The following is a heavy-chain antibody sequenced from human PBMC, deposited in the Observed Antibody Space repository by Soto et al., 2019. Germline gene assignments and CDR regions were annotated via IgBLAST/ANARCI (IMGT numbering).Heavy chain of an antibody. CDR3: ARLAAGYCSGGSCYSSYYYYYYMDV. CDR2: IYYSGST. D-gene: IGHD2-15*01. CDR1: GGSISSYD. Sequence: PSETLSLTCTVSGGSISSYDWSWIRQPPGKGLEWIGYIYYSGSTNYNPSLKSRVTISVDTSKNQFSLKLSSVTAADTAVYYCARLAAGYCSGGSCYSSYYYYYYMDVWGKGTMVTVSS. J-gene: IGHJ6*03. V-gene: IGHV4-59*08.